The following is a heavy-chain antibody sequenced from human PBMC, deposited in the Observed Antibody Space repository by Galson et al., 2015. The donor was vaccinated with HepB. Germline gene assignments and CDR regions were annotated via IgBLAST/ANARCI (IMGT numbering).Heavy chain of an antibody. V-gene: IGHV3-53*01. CDR2: IYSGGTT. J-gene: IGHJ4*02. CDR1: GFTVSSNY. D-gene: IGHD1-26*01. Sequence: SLRLSCAASGFTVSSNYMSWVRQAPGKGLEWVSVIYSGGTTYYADSVKGRFTISRDNSKSTLYLQMNSLRAEDTALYYCARADPIVGAPDWGQGTLVTVSS. CDR3: ARADPIVGAPD.